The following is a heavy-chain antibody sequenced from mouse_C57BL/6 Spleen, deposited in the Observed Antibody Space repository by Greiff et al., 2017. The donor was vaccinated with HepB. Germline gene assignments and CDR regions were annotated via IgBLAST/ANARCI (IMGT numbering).Heavy chain of an antibody. CDR2: IYPGDGDT. CDR3: ARWEEYYFDY. Sequence: QVQLQQSGAELVKPGASVKISCKASGYAFSSYWMNWVKQRPGKGLEWIGQIYPGDGDTNYNGKFKGKSTLTADKTSSTAYMQLSSLTSEDSAVYFCARWEEYYFDYWGQGTTLTVSS. CDR1: GYAFSSYW. V-gene: IGHV1-80*01. D-gene: IGHD4-1*01. J-gene: IGHJ2*01.